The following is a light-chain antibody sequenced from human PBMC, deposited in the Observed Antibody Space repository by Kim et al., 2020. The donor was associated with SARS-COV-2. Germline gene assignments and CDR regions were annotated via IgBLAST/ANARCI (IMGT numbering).Light chain of an antibody. J-gene: IGKJ1*01. CDR3: QQYGSSPRT. Sequence: EIVLTQSPGTLSLSPGERATLSCRASQSVSSSYLAWYQQKPGQAPRLLIYAASSRTTGIPDRFSGSGSGTEFTLTISRLGPEDFAVYYCQQYGSSPRTFGQGTKVDIK. CDR2: AAS. V-gene: IGKV3-20*01. CDR1: QSVSSSY.